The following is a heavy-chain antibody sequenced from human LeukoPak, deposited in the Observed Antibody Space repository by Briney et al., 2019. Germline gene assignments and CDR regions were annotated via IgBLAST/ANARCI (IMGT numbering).Heavy chain of an antibody. V-gene: IGHV1-69*05. CDR2: IIPMFGTA. CDR3: EREEHCSGGSCSNAFDY. J-gene: IGHJ4*02. Sequence: SVTVSCKASGGTSSNYGISWVRQPTGQGLEWMGGIIPMFGTANYAQKFQGRVTITTDESTSTAYMEVSSLRSEDTAVYYCEREEHCSGGSCSNAFDYWGQGTLVTVSS. CDR1: GGTSSNYG. D-gene: IGHD2-15*01.